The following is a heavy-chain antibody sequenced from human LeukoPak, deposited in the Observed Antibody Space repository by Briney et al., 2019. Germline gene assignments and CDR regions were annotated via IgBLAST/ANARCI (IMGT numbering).Heavy chain of an antibody. D-gene: IGHD6-19*01. CDR2: ISGSGGST. V-gene: IGHV3-23*01. CDR1: GGSISSYY. J-gene: IGHJ5*02. Sequence: ETLSLTCTVSGGSISSYYWSWIRQAPGKGLEWVSAISGSGGSTYYADSVKGRFTISRDNSKNTLYLQMNSLRAEDTAVYYCAKSVAVAANWFDPWGQGTLVTVSS. CDR3: AKSVAVAANWFDP.